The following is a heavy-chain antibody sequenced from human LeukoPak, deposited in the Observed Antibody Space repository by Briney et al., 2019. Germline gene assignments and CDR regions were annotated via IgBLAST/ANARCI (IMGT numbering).Heavy chain of an antibody. CDR1: GFTFSSSW. Sequence: GGPLRLACAASGFTFSSSWMHWVRQVRGKGLVWVSRIRPDGSSTNYADSVWGRFTISRDNAKNTLYLQMNSLRADDTATYYCGRANSGYVVHWGQGTLVTVSS. CDR3: GRANSGYVVH. V-gene: IGHV3-74*01. D-gene: IGHD7-27*01. CDR2: IRPDGSST. J-gene: IGHJ4*02.